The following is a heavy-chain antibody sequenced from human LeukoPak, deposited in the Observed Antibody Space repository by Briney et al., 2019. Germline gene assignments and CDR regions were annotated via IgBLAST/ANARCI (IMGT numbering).Heavy chain of an antibody. Sequence: SETLSLTCAVSGGSISSSNWWSWVRQPPGKGLEWIGSIFYSGSTNYNPSLKSRVTISVDTSKNQFSLKLSSVTAADTAVYYCARGTVVPAADAFDIWGQGTMVTVSS. CDR2: IFYSGST. D-gene: IGHD2-2*01. V-gene: IGHV4-4*02. CDR1: GGSISSSNW. J-gene: IGHJ3*02. CDR3: ARGTVVPAADAFDI.